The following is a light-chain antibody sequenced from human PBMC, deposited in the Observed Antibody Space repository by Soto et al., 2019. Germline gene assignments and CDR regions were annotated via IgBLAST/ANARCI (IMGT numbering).Light chain of an antibody. V-gene: IGLV2-14*01. J-gene: IGLJ2*01. CDR2: EVN. CDR3: SSFTTSSTLVV. Sequence: QSVLTQPASVSGSPGQSITISCTGTSSDIGGYNFVSWYQHHPGKAPKLMIYEVNNRPSGVSRRFSGSKSGNTASLTISGLQTEDEADYYCSSFTTSSTLVVFGGGTKVTVL. CDR1: SSDIGGYNF.